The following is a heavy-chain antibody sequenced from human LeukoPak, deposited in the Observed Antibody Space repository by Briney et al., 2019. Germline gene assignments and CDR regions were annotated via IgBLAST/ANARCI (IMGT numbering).Heavy chain of an antibody. D-gene: IGHD3-10*01. Sequence: PGGSLRLSCAASGFTFSSYSMNWVRQAPGKGLEWVGRSRHKGNNYATQYAASVKDRFTISRDDSKNSLHLQMNSLKTEDTAVYFCVAMLRGVGHWGQGTLVTVSS. CDR2: SRHKGNNYAT. J-gene: IGHJ4*02. CDR3: VAMLRGVGH. V-gene: IGHV3-72*01. CDR1: GFTFSSYS.